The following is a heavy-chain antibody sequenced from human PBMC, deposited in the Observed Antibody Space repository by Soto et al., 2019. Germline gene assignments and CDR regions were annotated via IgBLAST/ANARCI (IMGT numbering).Heavy chain of an antibody. CDR3: ARGKKSAPVGLFGDYYYYGMDV. CDR2: IYYSGST. D-gene: IGHD3-3*01. V-gene: IGHV4-31*03. J-gene: IGHJ6*02. CDR1: GGSISSGGYY. Sequence: QVQLQESGPGLVKPSQTLSLTCTVSGGSISSGGYYWSWIRQHPGKGLEWIGYIYYSGSTYYNPSLKSRVTISVDTSKNQFSLKLSSVTAADTAVYYCARGKKSAPVGLFGDYYYYGMDVWGQGTTVTVSS.